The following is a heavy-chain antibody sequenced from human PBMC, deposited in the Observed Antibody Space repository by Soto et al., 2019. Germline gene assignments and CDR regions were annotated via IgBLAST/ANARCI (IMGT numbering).Heavy chain of an antibody. Sequence: LRLSCAASGFTFSSYLMSWVRQAPGKGLEWVANMRQDGSEKYYVDSVKCRFTISRDNAKNSLYLQMNSLRAEETAVYYCARILCSSTSCYTFDYWGQGTLVTGSS. CDR1: GFTFSSYL. J-gene: IGHJ4*02. CDR3: ARILCSSTSCYTFDY. V-gene: IGHV3-7*03. CDR2: MRQDGSEK. D-gene: IGHD2-2*02.